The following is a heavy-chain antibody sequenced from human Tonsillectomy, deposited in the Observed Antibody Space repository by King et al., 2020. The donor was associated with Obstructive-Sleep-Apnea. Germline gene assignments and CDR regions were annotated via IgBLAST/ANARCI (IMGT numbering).Heavy chain of an antibody. D-gene: IGHD3-3*01. J-gene: IGHJ4*02. CDR2: IFHSVST. V-gene: IGHV4-38-2*02. CDR3: ASWVGLTIFGMGTFDY. CDR1: GYSISSGYY. Sequence: VQLQESGPGLVKPSETLSLTCTVSGYSISSGYYWGWIRQPPGKGLEWIGSIFHSVSTYYNPSLKRRVTLSVDTSKNPFSLKLHSVTAADTAVYYCASWVGLTIFGMGTFDYGGQGTLVTVSA.